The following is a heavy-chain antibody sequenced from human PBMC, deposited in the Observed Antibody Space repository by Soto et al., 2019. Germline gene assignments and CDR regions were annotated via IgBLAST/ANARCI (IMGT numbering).Heavy chain of an antibody. D-gene: IGHD1-26*01. CDR2: INPANGDT. CDR3: AGDYRKNGNYSGGY. J-gene: IGHJ4*02. V-gene: IGHV1-3*01. CDR1: GYTFTHFV. Sequence: QVQLVQSGAEVKKPRASVKVSCKASGYTFTHFVIQWVRQAPGQRLEWLGWINPANGDTQYSQTLQGRVTITSDTSAGTVYMGLASRSSGDRVVFYWAGDYRKNGNYSGGYWGQEPLVTVS.